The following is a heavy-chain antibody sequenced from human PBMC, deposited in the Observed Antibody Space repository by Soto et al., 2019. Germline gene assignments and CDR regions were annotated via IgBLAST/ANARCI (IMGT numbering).Heavy chain of an antibody. D-gene: IGHD4-17*01. Sequence: EVQLVESGGGLVHPGGSLRLSCAAPGFIFSAYPMHWVRQAPGKGLEYVSAIRTNENTYYANSVKGRFTISRDNSKNTLYLQMGSLRAEDMAIYYCARGDDYVPFDYWGQGTVVTVSS. CDR2: IRTNENT. CDR1: GFIFSAYP. J-gene: IGHJ4*02. V-gene: IGHV3-64*01. CDR3: ARGDDYVPFDY.